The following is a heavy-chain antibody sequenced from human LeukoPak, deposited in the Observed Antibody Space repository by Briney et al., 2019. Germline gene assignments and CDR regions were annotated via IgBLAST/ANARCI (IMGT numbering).Heavy chain of an antibody. CDR3: ARDFLAYYDFWSGLDP. D-gene: IGHD3-3*01. Sequence: PSETLSLTCTVSGGSISSYYWSWIRQPPGKGLEWIGYIYYSGSTNYNPSLKSRVTISVDTSKNQFSLKLSSVTAADTAVYYCARDFLAYYDFWSGLDPWGQGTLVTVSS. V-gene: IGHV4-59*01. CDR1: GGSISSYY. CDR2: IYYSGST. J-gene: IGHJ5*02.